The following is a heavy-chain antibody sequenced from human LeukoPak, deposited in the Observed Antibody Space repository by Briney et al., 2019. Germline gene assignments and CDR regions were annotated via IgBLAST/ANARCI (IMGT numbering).Heavy chain of an antibody. V-gene: IGHV3-21*01. CDR1: GFTFSTYT. D-gene: IGHD4-11*01. J-gene: IGHJ4*02. Sequence: PGGSLRLSCTASGFTFSTYTMNWVRQAPGRGLEWVSSISSTSSYIYYADSVKGRFTISRDNAKNSLYLQMNSLRADDTAVYYCARGLTTADYWGQGTPVTVSS. CDR2: ISSTSSYI. CDR3: ARGLTTADY.